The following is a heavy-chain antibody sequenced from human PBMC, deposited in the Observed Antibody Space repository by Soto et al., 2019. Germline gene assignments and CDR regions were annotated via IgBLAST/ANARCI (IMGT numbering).Heavy chain of an antibody. J-gene: IGHJ3*02. Sequence: SVKVSCKASGGTFSSYAISWVRQAPGQGLEWMGGIIPIFGTANYAQKFQGGVTITADKSTSTAYMELSSLRSEDTAVYYCARDAHYYDSSGYYYVFRGAFDIWGQGTMVTVSS. CDR1: GGTFSSYA. V-gene: IGHV1-69*06. CDR2: IIPIFGTA. D-gene: IGHD3-22*01. CDR3: ARDAHYYDSSGYYYVFRGAFDI.